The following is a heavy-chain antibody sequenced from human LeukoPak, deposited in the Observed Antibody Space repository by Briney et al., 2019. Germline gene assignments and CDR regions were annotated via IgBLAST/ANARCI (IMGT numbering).Heavy chain of an antibody. D-gene: IGHD5-18*01. V-gene: IGHV3-30-3*01. J-gene: IGHJ4*02. CDR1: GFTFSNAW. Sequence: GGSLRLSCAASGFTFSNAWMSWVRQAPGKGLEWVAVISYDGSNKYYADSVKGRFTISRDNSKNTLYLQMNSLRAEDTAVYFCARDIGGYSYGYSYDYWGQGTLVTVSS. CDR2: ISYDGSNK. CDR3: ARDIGGYSYGYSYDY.